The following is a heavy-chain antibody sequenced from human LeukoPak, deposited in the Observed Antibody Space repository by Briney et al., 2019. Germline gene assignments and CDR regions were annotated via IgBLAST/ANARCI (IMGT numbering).Heavy chain of an antibody. CDR2: ISSSGSGGNT. CDR3: AEDRTVGASYWYFDL. Sequence: GGSLRLSCVASGVTLSNYAMSWARQAPGKGLEWVSGISSSGSGGNTYYADSVKGRFTISRDSSRNTLFLHMNTLRAEDTAIYYCAEDRTVGASYWYFDLWGRGTLVTVSS. J-gene: IGHJ2*01. V-gene: IGHV3-23*01. CDR1: GVTLSNYA. D-gene: IGHD1-26*01.